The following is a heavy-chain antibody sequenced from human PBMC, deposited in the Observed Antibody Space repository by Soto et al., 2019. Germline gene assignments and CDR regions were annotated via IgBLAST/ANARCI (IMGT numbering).Heavy chain of an antibody. CDR3: ARRSSTMVRGVMKGFDY. Sequence: SETLSLTCAVYGGSFSGYYWSWIRQPPGKGLEWIGEINHSGSTNYNPSLKSRVTISVDTSKNQFSLKLSSVTAADTAVYYCARRSSTMVRGVMKGFDYWGQGTLVTVSS. D-gene: IGHD3-10*01. CDR2: INHSGST. J-gene: IGHJ4*02. V-gene: IGHV4-34*01. CDR1: GGSFSGYY.